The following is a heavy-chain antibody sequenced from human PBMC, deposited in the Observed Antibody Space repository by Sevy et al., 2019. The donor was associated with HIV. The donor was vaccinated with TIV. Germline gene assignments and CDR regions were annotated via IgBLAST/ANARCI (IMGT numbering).Heavy chain of an antibody. CDR2: IDSDGSST. CDR1: GFTFSSYW. J-gene: IGHJ5*02. V-gene: IGHV3-74*01. D-gene: IGHD3-3*01. Sequence: GGSLRLSCAASGFTFSSYWMHWVRQAPGKGLVWVSRIDSDGSSTSYADSVKGRFTISRDNAKNTLYLQMNSLRAEDTAVYYCARAPFSYDLRFDPWGQGSLVTVSS. CDR3: ARAPFSYDLRFDP.